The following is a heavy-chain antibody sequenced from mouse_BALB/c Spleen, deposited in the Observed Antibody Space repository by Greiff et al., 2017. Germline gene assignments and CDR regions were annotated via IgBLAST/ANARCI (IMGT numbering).Heavy chain of an antibody. CDR1: GYTFTRYY. J-gene: IGHJ4*01. D-gene: IGHD1-1*01. CDR2: IYPGNVNT. V-gene: IGHV1S56*01. Sequence: QVQLQQSGPELVKPGASVRISCKASGYTFTRYYIHWVKQRPGQGLEWIGWIYPGNVNTKYNEKFKGKATLTADKSSSTAYMQLSSLTSEDSAVYFCARGLLRGAMDYWGQGTSVTVSS. CDR3: ARGLLRGAMDY.